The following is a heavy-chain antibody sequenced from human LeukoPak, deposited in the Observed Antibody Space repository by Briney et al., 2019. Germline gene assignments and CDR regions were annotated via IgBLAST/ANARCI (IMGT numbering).Heavy chain of an antibody. CDR1: GYSISRGYS. D-gene: IGHD2-21*01. CDR3: ARFPSESSGAYYDYFLH. V-gene: IGHV4-38-2*02. CDR2: IYHSGST. J-gene: IGHJ1*01. Sequence: SETLSLTCTVSGYSISRGYSWGWIRQPPGKGLEWIGNIYHSGSTNYSPSLKSRVTISVDKSKNQLSLKLTSVTAADTAVYYCARFPSESSGAYYDYFLHWGPGTLVAVSS.